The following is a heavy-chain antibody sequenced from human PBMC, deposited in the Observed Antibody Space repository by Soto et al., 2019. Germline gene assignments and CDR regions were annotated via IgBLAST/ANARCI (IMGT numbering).Heavy chain of an antibody. CDR2: IRSSSSYI. CDR1: GFTFSSYS. CDR3: AREYCTNGVCDGMYV. Sequence: GGSLRLSCAASGFTFSSYSMNWVRQAPGKGLEWVSSIRSSSSYIYYADSVKGRFTISRDNAKNSLYLQMNSLRAEDTAVYYCAREYCTNGVCDGMYVWGQGTTVTVSS. J-gene: IGHJ6*02. V-gene: IGHV3-21*01. D-gene: IGHD2-8*01.